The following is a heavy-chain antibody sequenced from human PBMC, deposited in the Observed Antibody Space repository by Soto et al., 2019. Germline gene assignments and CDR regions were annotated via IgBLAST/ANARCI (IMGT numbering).Heavy chain of an antibody. Sequence: SETLCVTCTVSGGSVSSGSYYWSWIRQPPGKGLEWIGYIYYSGSTNYNPSLKSRVTISVDTYKNQFSLKLSSVTAADTAVYYCAREGRYRHFDWLNGMDVWGKVTTVP. D-gene: IGHD3-9*01. V-gene: IGHV4-61*01. CDR1: GGSVSSGSYY. CDR2: IYYSGST. J-gene: IGHJ6*04. CDR3: AREGRYRHFDWLNGMDV.